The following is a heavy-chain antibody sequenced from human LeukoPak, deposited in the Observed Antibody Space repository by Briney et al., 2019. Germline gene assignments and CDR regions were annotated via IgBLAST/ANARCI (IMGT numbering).Heavy chain of an antibody. CDR2: ITGSGDKT. CDR1: GFTLSSSA. V-gene: IGHV3-23*01. J-gene: IGHJ4*02. Sequence: PGGSLRLSCAASGFTLSSSAMNWVRQAPGKGLEWVSRITGSGDKTYYPDSVKGRFTISRDNSKNTLYLQMNSLRADDTAVYYCAIRGRALDSWGQGALVTVFS. CDR3: AIRGRALDS.